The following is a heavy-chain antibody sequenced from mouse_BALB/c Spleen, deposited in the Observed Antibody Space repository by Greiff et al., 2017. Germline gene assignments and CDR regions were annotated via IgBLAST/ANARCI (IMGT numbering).Heavy chain of an antibody. D-gene: IGHD1-2*01. CDR1: GFTFSSYA. CDR3: ARGRGGYDYAMDY. V-gene: IGHV5-6-5*01. Sequence: EVQRVESGGGLVKPGGSLKLSCAASGFTFSSYAMSWVRQTPEKRLEWVASISSGGSTYYPDSVKGRFTISRDSARNILYLQMSSLRSEDTAMYYCARGRGGYDYAMDYWGQGTSVTVSS. CDR2: ISSGGST. J-gene: IGHJ4*01.